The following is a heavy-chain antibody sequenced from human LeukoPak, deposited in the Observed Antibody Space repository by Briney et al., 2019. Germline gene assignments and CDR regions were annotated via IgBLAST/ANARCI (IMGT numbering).Heavy chain of an antibody. CDR3: AKALGGRWLQFLTYDYYFDY. Sequence: GGSLRLSCAASGFTFSSYAMSWVRQAPGKGLEWVSAISGSGGSTYYADSVKGRFTISRDNSKNTLYLQMNSLRAEDTAVYYCAKALGGRWLQFLTYDYYFDYWGQGTLVTVSS. CDR1: GFTFSSYA. D-gene: IGHD5-24*01. J-gene: IGHJ4*02. V-gene: IGHV3-23*01. CDR2: ISGSGGST.